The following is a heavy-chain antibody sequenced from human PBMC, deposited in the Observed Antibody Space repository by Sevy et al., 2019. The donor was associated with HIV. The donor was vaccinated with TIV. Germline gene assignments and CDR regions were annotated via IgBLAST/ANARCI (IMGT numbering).Heavy chain of an antibody. J-gene: IGHJ6*03. CDR1: GLTVSSNY. CDR2: IYSGGST. V-gene: IGHV3-53*01. D-gene: IGHD2-21*01. CDR3: ARVSDGDYYYYYYMDV. Sequence: GGSLRLSCAASGLTVSSNYMSWVRQAPGKGLEWVSVIYSGGSTYYADSVKGRFTISRDNSKNTLYLQMNSLRAEDTAVYYCARVSDGDYYYYYYMDVWGKGTTVTVSS.